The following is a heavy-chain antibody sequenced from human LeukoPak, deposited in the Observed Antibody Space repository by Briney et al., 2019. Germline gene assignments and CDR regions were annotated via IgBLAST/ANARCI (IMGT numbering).Heavy chain of an antibody. CDR3: ARHKTWIQLWYFDY. V-gene: IGHV4-39*01. Sequence: SETLSLTCTVSGGSISSSSHYWGWIRQPPGKGLEWIGSIYYSGSTYYNPSLKSRVTISVDTSKNQFSLKLSSVTAADTAVYYCARHKTWIQLWYFDYWGQGTLVTVSS. CDR1: GGSISSSSHY. CDR2: IYYSGST. D-gene: IGHD5-18*01. J-gene: IGHJ4*02.